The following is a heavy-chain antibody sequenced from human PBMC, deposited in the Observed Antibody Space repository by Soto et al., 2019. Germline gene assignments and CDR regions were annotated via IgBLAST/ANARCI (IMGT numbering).Heavy chain of an antibody. J-gene: IGHJ4*02. Sequence: EVQLLESGGGLVQPGGSLRLSCAASGFTFSSYAMTWVRQAPGKGLEWVSVISGSGGSTYYADSVKGRFTISRDNSKNTLYLKMNSLRAEDTAGYYCARRSSGWYFDYWGPGTLVTVSS. V-gene: IGHV3-23*01. CDR2: ISGSGGST. D-gene: IGHD6-19*01. CDR3: ARRSSGWYFDY. CDR1: GFTFSSYA.